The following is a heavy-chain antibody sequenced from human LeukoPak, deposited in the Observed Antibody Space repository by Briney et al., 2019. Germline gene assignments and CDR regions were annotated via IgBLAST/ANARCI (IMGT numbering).Heavy chain of an antibody. CDR2: IKGKTDGGTT. Sequence: GGSLRLSCAASGFTFSNAWMSWVRQAPGKGLEWVGRIKGKTDGGTTDYAAPVKGRFTISRDDSKNTLYLQMNSLKTEDTAVYYCTTDLSYYYDSSGYFELDYWGQGTLVTVSS. CDR3: TTDLSYYYDSSGYFELDY. J-gene: IGHJ4*02. CDR1: GFTFSNAW. D-gene: IGHD3-22*01. V-gene: IGHV3-15*01.